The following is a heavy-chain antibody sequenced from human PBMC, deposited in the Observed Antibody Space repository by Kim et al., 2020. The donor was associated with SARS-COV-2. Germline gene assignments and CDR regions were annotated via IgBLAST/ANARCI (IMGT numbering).Heavy chain of an antibody. CDR1: GGSISSSSYY. Sequence: SETLSLTCTVSGGSISSSSYYWGWIRQPPGKGLEWIGSIYYSGSTYYNPSLKSRVTISVDTSKNQFSLKLSSVTAADTAVYYCARRYYDFWSRTEFAFDYWGQGTLVTVSS. CDR2: IYYSGST. V-gene: IGHV4-39*01. J-gene: IGHJ4*02. D-gene: IGHD3-3*01. CDR3: ARRYYDFWSRTEFAFDY.